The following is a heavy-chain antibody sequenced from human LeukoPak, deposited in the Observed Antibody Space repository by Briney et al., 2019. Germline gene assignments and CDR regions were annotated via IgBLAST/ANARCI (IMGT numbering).Heavy chain of an antibody. CDR2: INPNSGGT. Sequence: ASVKVSCKASGYTFTGYYMHWVRQAPGQGLEWMGWINPNSGGTNYAQKFQGRVTITRNTSISTAYMELSSLRSEDTAVYYCARYCSSTSCSDAFDIWGQGTMVTVSS. D-gene: IGHD2-2*01. J-gene: IGHJ3*02. CDR1: GYTFTGYY. CDR3: ARYCSSTSCSDAFDI. V-gene: IGHV1-2*02.